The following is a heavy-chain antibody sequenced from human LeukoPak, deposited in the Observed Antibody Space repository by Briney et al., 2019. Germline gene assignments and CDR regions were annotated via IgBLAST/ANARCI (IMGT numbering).Heavy chain of an antibody. J-gene: IGHJ6*02. CDR3: AMALDYAGMDV. Sequence: PSETLSLTCAVYGGSFSGYYWSWIRQPPGKGLGWIGSIYYSGSTYYNPSLKSRVTISVDTSKNQFSLKLSSVTAADTAVYYCAMALDYAGMDVWGQGTTVTVSS. CDR2: IYYSGST. V-gene: IGHV4-34*01. CDR1: GGSFSGYY.